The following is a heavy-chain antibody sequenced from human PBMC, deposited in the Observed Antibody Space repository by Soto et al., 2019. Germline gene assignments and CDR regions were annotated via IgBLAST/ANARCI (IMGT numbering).Heavy chain of an antibody. CDR2: INPYNGNT. CDR3: ARVGVGLAAPRVWPY. CDR1: GYTFTSDG. D-gene: IGHD6-13*01. V-gene: IGHV1-18*01. J-gene: IGHJ4*02. Sequence: QVQLAQSGAEVKKPGASVKVSCKASGYTFTSDGISWVRQAPGQGLEWMAWINPYNGNTKYAEKFLGRVTVTTDTSTATAYMEVRSLTSDDTAVFYCARVGVGLAAPRVWPYWGQGTPVTVSS.